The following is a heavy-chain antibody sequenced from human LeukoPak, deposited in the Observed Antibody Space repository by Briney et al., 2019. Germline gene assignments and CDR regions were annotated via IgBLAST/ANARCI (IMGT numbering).Heavy chain of an antibody. CDR3: TRDRGYCSSTSCYAWFDP. V-gene: IGHV3-49*04. Sequence: PGGSLRLSCTASGFTFGDYAMSWVRQAPGKGLAWVGFIRDKTYGGTTEYAASVKGRFTISRDDSRSIAYPQMNGLKTEDTAVYYCTRDRGYCSSTSCYAWFDPWGQGTLVTVSS. CDR1: GFTFGDYA. D-gene: IGHD2-2*01. J-gene: IGHJ5*02. CDR2: IRDKTYGGTT.